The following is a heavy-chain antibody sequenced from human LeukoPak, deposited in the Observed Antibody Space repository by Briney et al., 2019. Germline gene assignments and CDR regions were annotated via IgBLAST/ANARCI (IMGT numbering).Heavy chain of an antibody. J-gene: IGHJ5*02. CDR2: IKQDGSEK. Sequence: GGSLRLSCAASGFTFSSYWMSWVRQAPGKGLEWAANIKQDGSEKYYVDSVKGRFTISRDNAKNSLYLQMNSLRAEDTAVYYCARLGRYGDYLSEYDNWFDPWGQGTLVTVSS. CDR1: GFTFSSYW. D-gene: IGHD4-17*01. CDR3: ARLGRYGDYLSEYDNWFDP. V-gene: IGHV3-7*01.